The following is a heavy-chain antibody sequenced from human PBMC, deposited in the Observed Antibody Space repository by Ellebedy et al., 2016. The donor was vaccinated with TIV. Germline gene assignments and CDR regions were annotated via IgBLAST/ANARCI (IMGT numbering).Heavy chain of an antibody. D-gene: IGHD3-3*01. CDR1: GFNFDSNA. Sequence: PGGSLRLSCVASGFNFDSNAMSWVRQTPGTGREWVAGIGGDGHTHYANFVEGRFTISRDSSKSTLHLEMSRLRVEDTAVYYCAKDLSGWSAKDYWGQGALVTVSS. CDR2: IGGDGHT. CDR3: AKDLSGWSAKDY. J-gene: IGHJ4*02. V-gene: IGHV3-23*01.